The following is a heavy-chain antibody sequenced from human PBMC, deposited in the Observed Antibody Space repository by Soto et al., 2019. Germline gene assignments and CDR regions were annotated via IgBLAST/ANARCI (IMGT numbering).Heavy chain of an antibody. J-gene: IGHJ5*02. CDR2: IYYSGST. CDR3: AREAESSGYSVDP. CDR1: GGSISSGGYY. V-gene: IGHV4-31*03. D-gene: IGHD5-18*01. Sequence: SETLSLTCTVSGGSISSGGYYGSWIRQHPGKGLEWIGYIYYSGSTYYNPSLKSRVTISVDTSKNQFSLKLSSVTAADTAVYYCAREAESSGYSVDPWGQGTLVTVSS.